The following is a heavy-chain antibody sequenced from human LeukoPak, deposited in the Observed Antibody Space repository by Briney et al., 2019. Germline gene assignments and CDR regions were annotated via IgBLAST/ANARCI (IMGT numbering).Heavy chain of an antibody. V-gene: IGHV3-30-3*01. D-gene: IGHD2-15*01. Sequence: GRSLRLSCAASGFTFSSHVFHWVRQAPGKGLEWVAIISYDVSNQYYTDSVKGRFTISRDNSKNTLYLQMNSLRPEDTAVYYCARESLGGYCSGGSCYSDYWGQGTLVTVSS. CDR3: ARESLGGYCSGGSCYSDY. CDR1: GFTFSSHV. CDR2: ISYDVSNQ. J-gene: IGHJ4*02.